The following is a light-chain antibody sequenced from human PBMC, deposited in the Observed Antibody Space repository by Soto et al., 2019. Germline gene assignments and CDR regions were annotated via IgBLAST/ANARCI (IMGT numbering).Light chain of an antibody. CDR2: AAS. CDR3: QQYNNWS. CDR1: QSVGTN. J-gene: IGKJ5*01. V-gene: IGKV3-15*01. Sequence: MTQSPSSLSASVGDRVTIACRASQSVGTNLAWYQQKPGQAPRLLIYAASTRATGIPARFSGSGSGTDFTLTISSLQSDDFAVYYCQQYNNWSFGQGTRLEIK.